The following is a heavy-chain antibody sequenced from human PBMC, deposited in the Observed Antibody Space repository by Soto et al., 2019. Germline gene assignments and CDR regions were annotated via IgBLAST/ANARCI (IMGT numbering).Heavy chain of an antibody. CDR2: ISGSGDST. V-gene: IGHV3-23*01. CDR1: GLTFRSYA. D-gene: IGHD6-13*01. J-gene: IGHJ6*02. Sequence: EVQLLESGGGLAQPGGSLRLSCAGSGLTFRSYAMSWVRQGPGKGLECVSSISGSGDSTYYADSVKGRFTISRDNSKNTLWLQMNSLRAEDTAIYYCAKGKVTAAVWTNGMDVWGQGTTVTVSS. CDR3: AKGKVTAAVWTNGMDV.